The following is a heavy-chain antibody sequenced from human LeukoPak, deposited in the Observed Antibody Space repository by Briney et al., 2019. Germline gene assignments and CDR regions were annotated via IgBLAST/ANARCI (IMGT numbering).Heavy chain of an antibody. Sequence: SETLSLTCTVSGGSISTYYWNWIRQPAGKGLQWIGRIYASGRTNYNPSLKSRVTISVDTSKNQFSLKLSSVTAADTAVYYCARDQGAGFDYWGQGTLVTVSS. D-gene: IGHD3-10*01. J-gene: IGHJ4*02. CDR1: GGSISTYY. CDR3: ARDQGAGFDY. V-gene: IGHV4-4*07. CDR2: IYASGRT.